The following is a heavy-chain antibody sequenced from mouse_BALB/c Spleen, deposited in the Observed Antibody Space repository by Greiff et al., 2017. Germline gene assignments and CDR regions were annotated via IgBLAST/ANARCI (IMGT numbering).Heavy chain of an antibody. J-gene: IGHJ4*01. CDR3: ARGAARALHAMDY. CDR2: INPGSGGT. CDR1: GYAFTNYL. V-gene: IGHV1-54*01. D-gene: IGHD3-1*01. Sequence: QVQLQQSGAELVRPGTSVKVSCKASGYAFTNYLIEWVKQRPGQGLEWIGVINPGSGGTNYNEKFKGKATLTADKSSSTAYMQLSSLTSDDSAVYYCARGAARALHAMDYWGQGTSVTVSS.